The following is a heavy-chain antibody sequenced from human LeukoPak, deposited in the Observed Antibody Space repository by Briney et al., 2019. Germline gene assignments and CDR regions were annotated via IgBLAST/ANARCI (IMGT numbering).Heavy chain of an antibody. CDR1: GFTFSSFA. CDR2: ISGSGGST. Sequence: GGSLRLSCAASGFTFSSFAMTWVRQAPGKGLEWVSVISGSGGSTYSADSVKGRFTISRDNSKNTLYLQMNSLRAEDTAVYYCARDRTRWELSPTLMAFDIWGQGTMVTVSS. J-gene: IGHJ3*02. CDR3: ARDRTRWELSPTLMAFDI. D-gene: IGHD1-26*01. V-gene: IGHV3-23*01.